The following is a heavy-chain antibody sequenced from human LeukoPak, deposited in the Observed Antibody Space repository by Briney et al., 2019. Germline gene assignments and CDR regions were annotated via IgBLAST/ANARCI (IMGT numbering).Heavy chain of an antibody. CDR1: GFTFSSYW. CDR3: TTVPLVGATSGIDY. CDR2: IKSKTDGGTT. Sequence: GGSLRLSCAASGFTFSSYWMHWVRQAPGKGLEWVGRIKSKTDGGTTDYAAPVKGRFTISRDDSKNTLYLQMNSLKTEDTAVYYCTTVPLVGATSGIDYWGQGTLVTVSS. V-gene: IGHV3-15*01. J-gene: IGHJ4*02. D-gene: IGHD1-26*01.